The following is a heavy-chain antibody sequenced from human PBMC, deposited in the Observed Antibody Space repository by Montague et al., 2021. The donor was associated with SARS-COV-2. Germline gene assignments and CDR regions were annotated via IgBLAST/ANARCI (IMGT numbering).Heavy chain of an antibody. Sequence: SLRLSCAGSGFTFSDFYINWVRQAPGKGLEWLSFITGANNGIRYSDSVKGQFTVSRDNAHSSVYLHLDSLTAEDTAVYYCARSLFYGSGGYFDFWGQGTLVAVSS. CDR3: ARSLFYGSGGYFDF. V-gene: IGHV3-11*03. D-gene: IGHD3-10*01. J-gene: IGHJ4*02. CDR1: GFTFSDFY. CDR2: ITGANNGI.